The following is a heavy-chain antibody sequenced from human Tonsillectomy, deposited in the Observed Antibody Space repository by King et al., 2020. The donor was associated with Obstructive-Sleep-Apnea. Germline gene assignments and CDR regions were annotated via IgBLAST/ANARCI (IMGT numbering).Heavy chain of an antibody. CDR3: ARPQYDYVWGSYRYNSAFDY. V-gene: IGHV4-34*01. CDR2: INNSGST. CDR1: GGSFSGYY. D-gene: IGHD3-16*02. J-gene: IGHJ4*02. Sequence: VQLQQWGAGLLKPSETLSLTGAVYGGSFSGYYCSWIRQHPGKGLEWMGEINNSGSTNYNSSIKSRVTISVDTSKNQFSLKRSSVTAADTAVYYCARPQYDYVWGSYRYNSAFDYWGQGTLVTVSS.